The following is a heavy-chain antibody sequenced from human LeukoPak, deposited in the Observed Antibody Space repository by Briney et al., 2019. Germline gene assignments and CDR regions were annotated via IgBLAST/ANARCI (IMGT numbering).Heavy chain of an antibody. CDR2: IYYSGST. CDR3: AGPYSTYVGY. D-gene: IGHD5-12*01. V-gene: IGHV4-59*08. Sequence: PSETLSLTCTVSGGSISSYYWSWIRQPPGKGLEWIGYIYYSGSTNYNPSLKSRVTISINTSKNQFSLKLTSVTAADTAVYYCAGPYSTYVGYWGQGTLVTVSS. J-gene: IGHJ4*02. CDR1: GGSISSYY.